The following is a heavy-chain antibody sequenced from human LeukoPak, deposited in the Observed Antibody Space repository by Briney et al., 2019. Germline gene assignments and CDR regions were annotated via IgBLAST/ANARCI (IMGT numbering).Heavy chain of an antibody. CDR3: VGSLWFGEFPLDY. D-gene: IGHD3-10*01. J-gene: IGHJ4*02. V-gene: IGHV3-64D*06. CDR2: ISSNGGST. CDR1: GFTFSSYA. Sequence: SGGSLRLSCSASGFTFSSYAMHWVRQAPGKGLEYVSAISSNGGSTYYADSVKGRFTISRDNSKNTLYLQMSSLRAEDTAVYYCVGSLWFGEFPLDYWGQGTLVTVSS.